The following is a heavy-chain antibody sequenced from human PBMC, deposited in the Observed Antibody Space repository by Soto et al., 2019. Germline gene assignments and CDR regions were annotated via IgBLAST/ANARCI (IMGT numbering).Heavy chain of an antibody. CDR1: GFTFSTYS. D-gene: IGHD5-18*01. CDR3: ARDSLNSYGYSNDAFDI. Sequence: EVQLVESGGGLVQPGGSLRLSCAASGFTFSTYSMNWVRQAPGKGLEWVSYISSSSSTINYADSVKGRFTISRDNAKNSLYLQMNSLRDEDTAVYYCARDSLNSYGYSNDAFDIWGQGTMVTVSS. CDR2: ISSSSSTI. J-gene: IGHJ3*02. V-gene: IGHV3-48*02.